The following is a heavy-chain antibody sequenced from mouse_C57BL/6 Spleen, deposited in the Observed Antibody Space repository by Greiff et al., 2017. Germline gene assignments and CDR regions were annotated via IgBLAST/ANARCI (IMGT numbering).Heavy chain of an antibody. CDR2: IYPGDGDT. D-gene: IGHD2-5*01. CDR1: GYAFSSYW. Sequence: QVQLKESGAELVKPGASVKISCKASGYAFSSYWMNWVKQRPGKGLEWIGQIYPGDGDTNYNGKFKGKATLTADKSSSTAYMQLSSLTSKDSAVYFCARGDSNFSWFAYWGQGTLVTVSA. V-gene: IGHV1-80*01. CDR3: ARGDSNFSWFAY. J-gene: IGHJ3*01.